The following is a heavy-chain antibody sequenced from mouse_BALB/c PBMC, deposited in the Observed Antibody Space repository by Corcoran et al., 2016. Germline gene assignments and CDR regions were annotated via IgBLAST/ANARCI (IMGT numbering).Heavy chain of an antibody. V-gene: IGHV1-18*01. J-gene: IGHJ4*01. CDR2: INPNNGGT. CDR1: GYTFTDYN. CDR3: ARSGGSSIYYYAMDY. D-gene: IGHD1-1*01. Sequence: EVLLQQSGPELVKPGASVKIPCKASGYTFTDYNMDWVKQSHGKSLEWIGDINPNNGGTIYSQKFKGKATLTVDKSSSTAYMELRSLTSEDTAVYYCARSGGSSIYYYAMDYWGQGTSVTVSS.